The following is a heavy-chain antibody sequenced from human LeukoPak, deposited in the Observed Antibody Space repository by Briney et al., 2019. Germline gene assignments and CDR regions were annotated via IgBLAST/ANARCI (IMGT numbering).Heavy chain of an antibody. CDR2: ISTGGSTM. V-gene: IGHV3-48*01. Sequence: GGSLRLSCGASGFTFRSYSMSWVRQAPGKGLEWISYISTGGSTMYYADSVKGRFTIARDDAQNSLSLQMNGLRADDTAVYYCIKEAGYCSGGGCYRWFDSWGQGTLVTVSS. J-gene: IGHJ5*01. D-gene: IGHD2-15*01. CDR3: IKEAGYCSGGGCYRWFDS. CDR1: GFTFRSYS.